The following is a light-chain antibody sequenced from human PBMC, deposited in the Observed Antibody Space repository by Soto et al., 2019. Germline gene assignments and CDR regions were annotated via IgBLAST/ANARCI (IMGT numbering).Light chain of an antibody. V-gene: IGKV1-5*03. CDR1: QSIDIW. J-gene: IGKJ1*01. CDR3: QQYDSYSWT. CDR2: KAS. Sequence: QSPFTLSASVGDRVTITCRASQSIDIWLAWYQQKPGKAPKLLIYKASSLESGVPSRFSGSGSGTEFTLTISSLQPDDFATYYCQQYDSYSWTFGQGTKVDIK.